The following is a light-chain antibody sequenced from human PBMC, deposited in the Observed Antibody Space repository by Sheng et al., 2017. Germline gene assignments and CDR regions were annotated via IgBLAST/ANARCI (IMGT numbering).Light chain of an antibody. CDR1: SDSVSANNH. J-gene: IGLJ3*02. CDR3: LLWLGGTWV. Sequence: QTVVTQEPSFSVSPGGTVTLTCALNSDSVSANNHPLWYQQTPGQAPRTLIYNTNTRSSGVPDRFSGSILGNTAALTITGAQADDESDYYCLLWLGGTWVFGGGTKLTVL. CDR2: NTN. V-gene: IGLV8-61*01.